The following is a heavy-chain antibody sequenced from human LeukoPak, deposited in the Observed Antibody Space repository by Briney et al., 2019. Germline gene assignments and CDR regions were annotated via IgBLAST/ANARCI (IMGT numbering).Heavy chain of an antibody. D-gene: IGHD4-17*01. CDR1: AFTFSRYG. CDR3: AKEIWPTVTTPGWTYFDY. J-gene: IGHJ4*02. Sequence: GGSLRLSCAASAFTFSRYGMHWVRQAPGKGLEWVAFIRYDGSNKYYADSVKGRFTIARDNSKNTLYLQMNSLRAEDTAVYYCAKEIWPTVTTPGWTYFDYWGQGALVTVSS. V-gene: IGHV3-30*02. CDR2: IRYDGSNK.